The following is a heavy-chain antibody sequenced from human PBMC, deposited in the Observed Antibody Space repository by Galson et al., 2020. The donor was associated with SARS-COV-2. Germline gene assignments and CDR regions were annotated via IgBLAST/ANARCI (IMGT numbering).Heavy chain of an antibody. V-gene: IGHV3-72*01. CDR2: IRNKANGYTT. D-gene: IGHD2-2*01. CDR1: GFIFSDHY. CDR3: TRLYQGGY. J-gene: IGHJ4*02. Sequence: GGSLRLSCAASGFIFSDHYMDWVRQAPGKGLEWVGRIRNKANGYTTDYAASVKGRFTVSRDDSANSVDRQLNSLRTEDTAVYFCTRLYQGGYWGQGTLITVSA.